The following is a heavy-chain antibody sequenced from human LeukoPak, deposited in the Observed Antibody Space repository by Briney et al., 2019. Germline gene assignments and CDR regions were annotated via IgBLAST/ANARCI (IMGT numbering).Heavy chain of an antibody. D-gene: IGHD3-10*01. CDR3: ARGARYYGSGSYHY. V-gene: IGHV4-34*01. CDR1: GGSFSGYY. J-gene: IGHJ4*02. CDR2: INHSGST. Sequence: SETLSLTCAVYGGSFSGYYYTWIRQPPGKGLEWIGEINHSGSTNYNPSLKSRVTISVDTSKNQFSLKLSSVTAADTAVYYCARGARYYGSGSYHYWGQGTLVTVSS.